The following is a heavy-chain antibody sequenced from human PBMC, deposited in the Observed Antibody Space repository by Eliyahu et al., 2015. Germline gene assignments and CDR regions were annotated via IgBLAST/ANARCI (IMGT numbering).Heavy chain of an antibody. CDR3: AKDRDGSGSFDY. V-gene: IGHV3-23*01. D-gene: IGHD5-24*01. J-gene: IGHJ4*02. Sequence: EVQLLESGGGLVQPGGSLRXSCXASGFPFSSYAMSWVRQAPGKGLEGVSAISGSGGSTYYADSVKGRFTISRDNSKNTLYLQMNSLRAEDTAVYYCAKDRDGSGSFDYWGQGTLVTVSS. CDR2: ISGSGGST. CDR1: GFPFSSYA.